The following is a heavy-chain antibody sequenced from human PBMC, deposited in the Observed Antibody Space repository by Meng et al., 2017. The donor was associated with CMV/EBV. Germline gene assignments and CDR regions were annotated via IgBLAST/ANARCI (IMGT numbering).Heavy chain of an antibody. Sequence: YGISWVRQAPGQGLEWMGWISAYNGNTNYAQKLQGRVTMTTDTSTSTAYMELRSLRSDDTAVYYCARVIPSSGYCSSTSCYTSWVDPWGQGTLVTVSS. CDR1: YG. CDR3: ARVIPSSGYCSSTSCYTSWVDP. V-gene: IGHV1-18*01. CDR2: ISAYNGNT. D-gene: IGHD2-2*02. J-gene: IGHJ5*02.